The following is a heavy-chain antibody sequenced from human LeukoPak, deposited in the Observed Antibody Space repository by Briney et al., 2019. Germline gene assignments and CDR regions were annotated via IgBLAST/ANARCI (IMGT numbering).Heavy chain of an antibody. CDR1: GFTFCSYC. CDR2: ISYDGGNK. J-gene: IGHJ6*02. CDR3: EKDRRMRSSYNGMDV. Sequence: AGSLTLSCAASGFTFCSYCMRWVRQAPGKGLEWVADISYDGGNKYYADYVKGRFTISRDNYKNTLYLQMNSLRAADTAVYYCEKDRRMRSSYNGMDVWGQGTTVTVSS. V-gene: IGHV3-30*18.